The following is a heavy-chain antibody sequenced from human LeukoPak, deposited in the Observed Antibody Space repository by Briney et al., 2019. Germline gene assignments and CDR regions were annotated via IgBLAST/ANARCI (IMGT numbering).Heavy chain of an antibody. CDR1: GGSISSYY. V-gene: IGHV4-59*12. D-gene: IGHD3-22*01. Sequence: SETLSLTGTVSGGSISSYYWSWIRQPPGKGLEWIGSIYYSGSTYYNPSLKSRVTISVDTSKNQFSLKLSSVTAADTAVYYCARDTPYYYDSSGYYYVWGQGTLVTVSS. J-gene: IGHJ4*02. CDR3: ARDTPYYYDSSGYYYV. CDR2: IYYSGST.